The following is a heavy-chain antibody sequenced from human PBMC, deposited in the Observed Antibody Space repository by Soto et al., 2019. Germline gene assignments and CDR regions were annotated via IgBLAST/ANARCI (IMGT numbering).Heavy chain of an antibody. Sequence: EVQLVESGGGLVQPGGSLRLSCAASGFTFSNYAMHWVRQAPGKGLEYVSAISSHGDSTYYANSVKGRFTISRDNSKNTLYLQMGSLRPEDMAVYYCARRDGYNSDYWGQGTLVTVSS. CDR2: ISSHGDST. CDR3: ARRDGYNSDY. D-gene: IGHD5-12*01. J-gene: IGHJ4*02. CDR1: GFTFSNYA. V-gene: IGHV3-64*01.